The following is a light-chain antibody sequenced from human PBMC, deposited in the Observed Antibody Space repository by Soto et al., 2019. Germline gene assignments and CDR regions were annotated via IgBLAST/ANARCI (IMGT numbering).Light chain of an antibody. J-gene: IGKJ1*01. CDR1: QSVSSSY. V-gene: IGKV3-20*01. CDR3: QQFGSSSWT. CDR2: GAS. Sequence: IVLTQSPGPLSLSPGERATLSCRSSQSVSSSYLAWYQQKPGQAPRLLIHGASSRATGIPDRFSGSGSGTDCTLTISRLEPEDVAVYYCQQFGSSSWTFGQGTKVDIK.